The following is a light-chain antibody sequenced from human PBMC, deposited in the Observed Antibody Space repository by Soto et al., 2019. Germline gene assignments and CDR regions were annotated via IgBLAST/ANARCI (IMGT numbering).Light chain of an antibody. CDR3: QQYNSFSRT. V-gene: IGKV1-5*01. CDR2: DAS. Sequence: DIQMTQSPSTLSASIGDRVTITCRASQSIDSWLAWYQQRPGKAPKLLIFDASNLESGVPSRFSGSGSGTEFTLPISGLQPDDFATYFCQQYNSFSRTFGQGTKVEIK. J-gene: IGKJ1*01. CDR1: QSIDSW.